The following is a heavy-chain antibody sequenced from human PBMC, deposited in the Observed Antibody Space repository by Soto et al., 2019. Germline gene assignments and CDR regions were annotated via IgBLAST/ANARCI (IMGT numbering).Heavy chain of an antibody. CDR3: AKGNNDL. CDR1: GFSFSNYW. Sequence: EVQLVESGGGLVQPGGSLRLSCAASGFSFSNYWMSWIRQAPGKGLEWVANIKEDGSQKYYVDSVKGRFTISRDNAKNSLYLQMNSLRADDTAVYYCAKGNNDLWGQGTLVTVSS. J-gene: IGHJ4*02. CDR2: IKEDGSQK. V-gene: IGHV3-7*01. D-gene: IGHD1-1*01.